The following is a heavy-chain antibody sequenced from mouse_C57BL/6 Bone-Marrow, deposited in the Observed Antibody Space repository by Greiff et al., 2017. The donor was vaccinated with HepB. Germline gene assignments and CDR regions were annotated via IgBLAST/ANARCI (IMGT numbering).Heavy chain of an antibody. CDR2: IWGGGST. Sequence: VMLVESGPGLVAPSQSLSITCTVSGFSLTSYGVDWVRQPPGKGLEWLGVIWGGGSTNYNSALMFRLSISKDNSKSQVFLKMNSLQTDDTAMYYCATSYYYGSSPYAMDYWGQGTSVTVSS. D-gene: IGHD1-1*01. CDR1: GFSLTSYG. V-gene: IGHV2-9*01. J-gene: IGHJ4*01. CDR3: ATSYYYGSSPYAMDY.